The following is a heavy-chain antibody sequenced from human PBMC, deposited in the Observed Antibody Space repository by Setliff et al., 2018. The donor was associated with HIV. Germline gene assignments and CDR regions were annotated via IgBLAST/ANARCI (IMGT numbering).Heavy chain of an antibody. V-gene: IGHV1-18*01. CDR3: ARAIPWRYCSSTSCSDAFDI. J-gene: IGHJ3*02. CDR2: ISVYNGDT. CDR1: GNTFTTYD. Sequence: ASVKVSCKASGNTFTTYDISWVRQAPGQGLEWMGWISVYNGDTNYAQKFQGRVTMTTDTSTSTAYMELRSLRSDDTAVYYCARAIPWRYCSSTSCSDAFDIWGQGTMVTVSS. D-gene: IGHD2-2*01.